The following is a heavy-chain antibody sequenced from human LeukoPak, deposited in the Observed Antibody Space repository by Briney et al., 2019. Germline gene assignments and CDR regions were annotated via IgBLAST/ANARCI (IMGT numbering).Heavy chain of an antibody. CDR3: AKSQGYFDY. V-gene: IGHV3-23*01. CDR2: MSGRDGNT. Sequence: QPGGSLRLSCAASGFTFSSYATTWVRQAPGKGLEWVSTMSGRDGNTYFADSVKGRFTISRDSSKNTLYLQMNSLRAEDTAVYYCAKSQGYFDYWGQGTLVTVSS. J-gene: IGHJ4*02. CDR1: GFTFSSYA.